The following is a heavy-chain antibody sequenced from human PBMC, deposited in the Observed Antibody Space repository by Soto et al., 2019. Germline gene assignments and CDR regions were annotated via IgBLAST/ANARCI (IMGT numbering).Heavy chain of an antibody. CDR2: IRSKANSYAT. D-gene: IGHD1-26*01. CDR1: GFTFSGSA. J-gene: IGHJ5*02. CDR3: TRPRGADWFDP. Sequence: LRLSCAASGFTFSGSAMHWVRQASGKGLEWVGRIRSKANSYATAYAASVKGRFAISRDDSKNTAYLQMNSLKTEDTAVYYCTRPRGADWFDPWGQGTLVTVSS. V-gene: IGHV3-73*01.